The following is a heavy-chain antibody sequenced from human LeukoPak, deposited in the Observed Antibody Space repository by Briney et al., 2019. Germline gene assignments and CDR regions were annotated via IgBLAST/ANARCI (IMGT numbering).Heavy chain of an antibody. D-gene: IGHD3-3*01. Sequence: SETLSLTCTVSGGSISSTGYYWTWVRRPAGKGLEWIGRIYPRGTTLYNPSLKSRVIISVGTSKNQFSLKLSSVTAADTAVYYCARAIFGVVIIEEYYFDYWGQGTLVTVSS. V-gene: IGHV4-61*02. J-gene: IGHJ4*02. CDR1: GGSISSTGYY. CDR3: ARAIFGVVIIEEYYFDY. CDR2: IYPRGTT.